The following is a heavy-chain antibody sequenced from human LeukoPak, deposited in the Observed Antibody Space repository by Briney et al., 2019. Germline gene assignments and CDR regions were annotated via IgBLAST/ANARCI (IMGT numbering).Heavy chain of an antibody. V-gene: IGHV5-51*01. CDR3: ARHGYNWNDGTPKGMDV. D-gene: IGHD1-1*01. J-gene: IGHJ6*02. Sequence: GESLKISCKGAGYSFTSYWIGWVLQMPGKGLEWMGIIYPGDSDTRYSPSFQGQVTISADKSISTAYLQWSSLKASDTAMYYCARHGYNWNDGTPKGMDVWGHGTTVIVFS. CDR1: GYSFTSYW. CDR2: IYPGDSDT.